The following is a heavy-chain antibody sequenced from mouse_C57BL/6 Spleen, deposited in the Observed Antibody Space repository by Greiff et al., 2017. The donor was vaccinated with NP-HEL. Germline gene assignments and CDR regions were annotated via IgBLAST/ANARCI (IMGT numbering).Heavy chain of an antibody. CDR3: ARWGMAHFDY. V-gene: IGHV1-18*01. D-gene: IGHD2-3*01. Sequence: VQLKQSGPELVKPGASVKIPCKASGYTFTDYNMDWVKQSHGKSLEWIGDISPNNGGTFYNQKFKGKATLTVDKSSSTAYLELRSLTSEDTAVYYCARWGMAHFDYWGQGTTLTVSS. CDR1: GYTFTDYN. CDR2: ISPNNGGT. J-gene: IGHJ2*01.